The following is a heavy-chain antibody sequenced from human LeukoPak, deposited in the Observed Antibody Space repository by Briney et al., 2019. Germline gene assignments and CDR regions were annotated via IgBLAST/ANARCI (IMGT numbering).Heavy chain of an antibody. J-gene: IGHJ4*02. CDR2: IIPIFGTA. D-gene: IGHD2-2*01. Sequence: ASVKVSCKASGGTFSSYAISWVRQAPGQGLEWMGGIIPIFGTANYAQKFQGRVTITTDESTSTAYMELSSLRSGDTAVYYCARDSLVVVPAAAALDVIAAAGRGFDYWGQGTLVTVSS. CDR3: ARDSLVVVPAAAALDVIAAAGRGFDY. V-gene: IGHV1-69*05. CDR1: GGTFSSYA.